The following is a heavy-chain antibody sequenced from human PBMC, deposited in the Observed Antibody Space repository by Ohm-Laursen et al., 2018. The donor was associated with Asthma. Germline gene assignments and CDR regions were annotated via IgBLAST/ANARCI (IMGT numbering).Heavy chain of an antibody. CDR3: ARGRYDSSDYDLYGLDV. D-gene: IGHD3-22*01. Sequence: ASVKVSCKSLGGTLGTSVIGWVRQAPGQGLEWLGGINSVFGTSTYAQKFHDRFTITADESTSTVYMTLSSLTSEDTAVYYCARGRYDSSDYDLYGLDVWGQGTTVTVSS. CDR1: GGTLGTSV. V-gene: IGHV1-69*13. J-gene: IGHJ6*02. CDR2: INSVFGTS.